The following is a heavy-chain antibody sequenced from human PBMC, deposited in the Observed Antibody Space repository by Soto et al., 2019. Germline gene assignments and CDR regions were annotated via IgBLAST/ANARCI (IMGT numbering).Heavy chain of an antibody. D-gene: IGHD1-26*01. CDR3: ARRYGGNFDF. J-gene: IGHJ4*02. CDR2: IYYSGST. CDR1: GGSISSYY. V-gene: IGHV4-59*01. Sequence: SETLSLTCTVSGGSISSYYWSWIRQPPGKGLEWTGYIYYSGSTNYNPSLKSRVTISVDTSKNQFSLKLSSVTAADTAVYYCARRYGGNFDFWGQGTLVTVSS.